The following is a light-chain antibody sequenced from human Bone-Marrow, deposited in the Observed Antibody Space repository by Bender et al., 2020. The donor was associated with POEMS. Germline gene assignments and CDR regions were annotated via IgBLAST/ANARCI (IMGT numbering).Light chain of an antibody. Sequence: QSVLTQPPSVSGAPGQSVTISCSGGSSNIAIHTVNWYQQLPGAAPKFLLNGNNDRASGIPDRFSGSWSGTSSSLAISGLHPDDEADYYCAAWDNNVNGRVFGGGTKLTVL. V-gene: IGLV1-44*01. CDR1: SSNIAIHT. CDR3: AAWDNNVNGRV. CDR2: GNN. J-gene: IGLJ3*02.